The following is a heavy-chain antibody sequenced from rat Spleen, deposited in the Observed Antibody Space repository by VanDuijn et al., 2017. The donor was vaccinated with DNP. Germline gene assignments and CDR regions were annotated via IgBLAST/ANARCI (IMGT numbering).Heavy chain of an antibody. CDR2: IWNTGAT. D-gene: IGHD1-11*01. V-gene: IGHV2-41*01. CDR1: GFSLTSYY. J-gene: IGHJ2*01. CDR3: ARDRRGYFDY. Sequence: QVQLKESGPGLVQPSQTLSLTCTVAGFSLTSYYVHWVRQPPGKDLEWMGVIWNTGATQFNSAIKSRLSISKDTSKSQVFLKMNSLQTEDTATYYCARDRRGYFDYWGQGAMVTVSS.